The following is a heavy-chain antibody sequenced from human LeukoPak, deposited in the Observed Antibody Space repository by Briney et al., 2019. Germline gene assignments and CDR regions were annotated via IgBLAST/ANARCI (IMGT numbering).Heavy chain of an antibody. J-gene: IGHJ4*02. V-gene: IGHV4-59*01. CDR2: IYNRGSA. Sequence: SQTLSLTCTVSGGSISSYYWSWIRQPPGEGLGWVGYIYNRGSANYNPSLKSRVTISVDTSKNQFSLTLSSVTAADAAVYYCVRAGGYYVSGSYLGYWGQGTLVTVSS. CDR1: GGSISSYY. D-gene: IGHD3-10*01. CDR3: VRAGGYYVSGSYLGY.